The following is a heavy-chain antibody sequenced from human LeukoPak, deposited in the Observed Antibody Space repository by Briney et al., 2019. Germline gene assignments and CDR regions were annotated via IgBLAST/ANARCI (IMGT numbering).Heavy chain of an antibody. Sequence: SETLSLTCTVSGGSISSSSYYWGWVRQPPGKGLEYIGSIYYGGNTYYNPSLNSRVTISVDTSRNHFSLRLSSVTAADTAVYYCARLAMAGTNYFDYWGQGTLVTVSS. CDR3: ARLAMAGTNYFDY. CDR1: GGSISSSSYY. V-gene: IGHV4-39*02. CDR2: IYYGGNT. J-gene: IGHJ4*02. D-gene: IGHD6-19*01.